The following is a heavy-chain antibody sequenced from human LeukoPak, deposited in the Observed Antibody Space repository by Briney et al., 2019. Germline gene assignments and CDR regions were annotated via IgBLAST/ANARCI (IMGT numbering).Heavy chain of an antibody. Sequence: GGSLRLSCAVSRYTFNYYDMHWVRQAPGTRLERVSAIRTTGDTHYPDSVKGRFAMSREDAKNSVHLQMNTLRAGDTAVYYCARGVSYYYDNSGHPGWYFDLWGRGTLVTVSS. D-gene: IGHD3-22*01. CDR1: RYTFNYYD. CDR2: IRTTGDT. J-gene: IGHJ2*01. V-gene: IGHV3-13*01. CDR3: ARGVSYYYDNSGHPGWYFDL.